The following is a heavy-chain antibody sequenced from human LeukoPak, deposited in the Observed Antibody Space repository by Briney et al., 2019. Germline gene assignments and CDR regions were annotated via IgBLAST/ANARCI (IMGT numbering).Heavy chain of an antibody. J-gene: IGHJ3*02. CDR1: GFTFSSYW. D-gene: IGHD3-16*02. Sequence: GGSLRLSCAASGFTFSSYWMSWVRQAPGKGLEWVANIKQDGSEKYYVDSVKGRFTISRDNAKNSLYLQMNSLRAEDTAVYYCARADDYVWGSYRRRAFDIWGQGTMVTVSS. CDR2: IKQDGSEK. CDR3: ARADDYVWGSYRRRAFDI. V-gene: IGHV3-7*01.